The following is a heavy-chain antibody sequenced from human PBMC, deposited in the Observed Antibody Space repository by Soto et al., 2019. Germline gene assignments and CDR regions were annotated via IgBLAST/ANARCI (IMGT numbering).Heavy chain of an antibody. J-gene: IGHJ6*02. V-gene: IGHV5-51*01. Sequence: PGESLKISCKGSGYSFTSYWIGWVRQMPGKGLEWMGIIYPGDSDTRYSPSFQGQVTISADKSISTAYLQWSSLKASDTAMYYCARLGPYGDYVHYYYYYGMDVWGQGTTVTVSS. D-gene: IGHD4-17*01. CDR2: IYPGDSDT. CDR1: GYSFTSYW. CDR3: ARLGPYGDYVHYYYYYGMDV.